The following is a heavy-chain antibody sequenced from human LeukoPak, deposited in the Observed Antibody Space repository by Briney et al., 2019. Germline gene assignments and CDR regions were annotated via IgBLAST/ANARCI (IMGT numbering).Heavy chain of an antibody. CDR1: GGSVSSSIYY. J-gene: IGHJ4*02. CDR3: ASRNDILTGYVFDF. V-gene: IGHV4-39*01. CDR2: IYYSGST. Sequence: SETLSLTCTVSGGSVSSSIYYWGWIRQPPGKGLEWIGSIYYSGSTSYNPSLKSRVTISVDTSKNQFSLKLTSVTAADTAVYYCASRNDILTGYVFDFWGQGTLATVSS. D-gene: IGHD3-9*01.